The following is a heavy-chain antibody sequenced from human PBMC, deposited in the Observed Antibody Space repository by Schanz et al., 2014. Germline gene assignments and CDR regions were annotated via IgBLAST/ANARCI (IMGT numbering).Heavy chain of an antibody. CDR2: INPAGTFT. J-gene: IGHJ4*02. D-gene: IGHD3-16*01. CDR3: SRGIVGGLDC. V-gene: IGHV3-74*01. Sequence: EVRLVESGGGLVQSGGSLRLSCAASGFTFSSYWMHWVRQAPGKGLVWVSRINPAGTFTNYADSVKGRFTIFRDNPKKSAYLQMNSLRADDTAVYYCSRGIVGGLDCWGQGTLVTVSS. CDR1: GFTFSSYW.